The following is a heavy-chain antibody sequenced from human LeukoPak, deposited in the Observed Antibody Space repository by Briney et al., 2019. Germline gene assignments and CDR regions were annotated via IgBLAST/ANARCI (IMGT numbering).Heavy chain of an antibody. CDR1: GFTFSRYW. V-gene: IGHV3-74*01. Sequence: QPGGSLRLSCAASGFTFSRYWMHWVRQAPGKGLVWVSRINSDGSSTNYADSVKGRFTISRDNAKNTLYLQMNSLRVEDTAMYYCASSSGGFNWFDPSGQGTLVTVSS. J-gene: IGHJ5*02. D-gene: IGHD3-22*01. CDR3: ASSSGGFNWFDP. CDR2: INSDGSST.